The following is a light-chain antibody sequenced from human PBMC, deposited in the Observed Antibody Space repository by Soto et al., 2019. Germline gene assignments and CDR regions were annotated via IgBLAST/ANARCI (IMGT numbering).Light chain of an antibody. CDR2: DVS. J-gene: IGLJ1*01. CDR3: CSFAGTYTFV. Sequence: QSVLTQPRSVSGSPGQSVTISCTGTSSDVGAYNYVSWYQQHSGKAPKFMIYDVSKRPSGVPDRFSGSKSANTASLTISGLQAEDEADYFCCSFAGTYTFVFGTGTKVTVL. CDR1: SSDVGAYNY. V-gene: IGLV2-11*01.